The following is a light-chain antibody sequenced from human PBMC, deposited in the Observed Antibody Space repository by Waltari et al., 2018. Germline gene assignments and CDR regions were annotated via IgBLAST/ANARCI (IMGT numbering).Light chain of an antibody. CDR2: DVN. CDR3: CSQSSYNGVI. J-gene: IGLJ2*01. CDR1: SSDVGGDDS. V-gene: IGLV2-14*03. Sequence: QSALSQPASVSGSPGQSITISCTGSSSDVGGDDSVSWYQDHPGQAPNVIIYDVNKRPSGVSDRFSGSKSGNTASLTISGLQAEDEANYYCCSQSSYNGVIFGGGTKLTVL.